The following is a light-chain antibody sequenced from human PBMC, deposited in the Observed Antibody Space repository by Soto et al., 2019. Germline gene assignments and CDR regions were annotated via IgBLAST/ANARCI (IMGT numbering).Light chain of an antibody. J-gene: IGLJ2*01. CDR3: SSYTSSSTVL. CDR2: EVS. Sequence: QSALTQPASVSGSPGQSITISCTGTSSDVGGYDYVSWYQQHPGKAPKLMIYEVSNRPSGVSNRFSGSKSGYTASLTISGLQAEDEADYYCSSYTSSSTVLFGGGTKLTVL. V-gene: IGLV2-14*03. CDR1: SSDVGGYDY.